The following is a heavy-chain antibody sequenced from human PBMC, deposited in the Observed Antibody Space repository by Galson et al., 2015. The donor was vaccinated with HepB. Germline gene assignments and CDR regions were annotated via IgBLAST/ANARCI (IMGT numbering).Heavy chain of an antibody. CDR2: IIPIFGTA. J-gene: IGHJ4*02. CDR3: ARGPSITVAAFSDY. V-gene: IGHV1-69*13. CDR1: GGTFSSYA. Sequence: SVKVSCKASGGTFSSYAISWVRQAPGQGLEWMGGIIPIFGTANYAQKFQGRVTITADESTSTAYMELGSLRSEDTAVYYCARGPSITVAAFSDYWGQGTLVTVSS. D-gene: IGHD6-19*01.